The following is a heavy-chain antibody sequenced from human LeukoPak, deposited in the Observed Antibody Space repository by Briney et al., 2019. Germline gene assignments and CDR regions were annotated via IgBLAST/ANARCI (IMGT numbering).Heavy chain of an antibody. CDR2: IYHSGST. V-gene: IGHV4-30-2*01. CDR3: ARSLRTCGGDCHALEFDP. J-gene: IGHJ5*02. CDR1: GGSISSGGYS. Sequence: SETLSLTCAVSGGSISSGGYSWSWIRQPPGKGLEWIGYIYHSGSTYYNPSLKSRVTISVDRSKNQFSLKLTSVTAADTAVYYCARSLRTCGGDCHALEFDPWGQETLVTVSS. D-gene: IGHD2-21*02.